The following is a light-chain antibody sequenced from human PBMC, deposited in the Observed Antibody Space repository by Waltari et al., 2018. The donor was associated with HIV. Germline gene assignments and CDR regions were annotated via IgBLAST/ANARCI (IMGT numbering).Light chain of an antibody. V-gene: IGLV3-1*01. CDR1: NLEDKY. CDR2: EDT. CDR3: QAWDSNSGF. J-gene: IGLJ1*01. Sequence: SYELTQPPSVSVSPGQTASIACSGANLEDKYASWYQQKPGQSPVLVIYEDTKRPSGIPERISGSKSGNTATLTISGTQTMDEADYFCQAWDSNSGFFGTGTKLTVL.